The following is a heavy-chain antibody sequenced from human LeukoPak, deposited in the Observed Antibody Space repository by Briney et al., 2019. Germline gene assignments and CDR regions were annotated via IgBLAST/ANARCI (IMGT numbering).Heavy chain of an antibody. Sequence: ASVKVSCKASGYTFTGYYMHWVRQAPGQGLEWMGWINPNSGGTNYAQRFQGRVTMTRDTSISTAYMELSRLRSDDAAVYYCARDKDTDYYYGMDVWGQGTTVTVSS. D-gene: IGHD2-15*01. CDR1: GYTFTGYY. J-gene: IGHJ6*02. CDR3: ARDKDTDYYYGMDV. CDR2: INPNSGGT. V-gene: IGHV1-2*02.